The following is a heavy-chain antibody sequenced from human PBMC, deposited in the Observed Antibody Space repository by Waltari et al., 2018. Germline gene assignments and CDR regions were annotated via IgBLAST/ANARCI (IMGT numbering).Heavy chain of an antibody. V-gene: IGHV4-38-2*02. D-gene: IGHD3-22*01. CDR1: GYSISSGYY. CDR3: ARDGITYYYDSSGYYNAFDI. CDR2: IYHSGST. J-gene: IGHJ3*02. Sequence: QAQLQESGPGLVKPSETLSLTCAVSGYSISSGYYWGWIRQPPGKGLEWIGSIYHSGSTYYNPSLKSRVTISVDTSKNQFSLKLSSVTAADTAVYYCARDGITYYYDSSGYYNAFDIWGQGTMVTVSS.